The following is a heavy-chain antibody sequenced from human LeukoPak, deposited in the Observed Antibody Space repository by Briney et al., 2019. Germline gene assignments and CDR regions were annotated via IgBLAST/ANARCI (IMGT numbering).Heavy chain of an antibody. Sequence: RASVKVSCKASGYTFTSYGISWVRQAPGQGLEWMGWISAYNGNTNYAQKLQGRVTMTTDTSTSTAYMELRSLRSDDTAVYYCARAPPNGDYFYYYYYYMDVWGKGTTVTVSS. CDR1: GYTFTSYG. V-gene: IGHV1-18*01. CDR3: ARAPPNGDYFYYYYYYMDV. CDR2: ISAYNGNT. D-gene: IGHD4-17*01. J-gene: IGHJ6*03.